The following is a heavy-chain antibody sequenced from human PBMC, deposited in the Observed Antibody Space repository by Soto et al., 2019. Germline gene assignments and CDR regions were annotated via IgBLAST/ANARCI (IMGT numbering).Heavy chain of an antibody. CDR3: ARMSQEEAVAAFVVPWFDP. J-gene: IGHJ5*02. Sequence: SVKVSCKASGGTFSSYAISWVRQAPGQGLEWMGGIIPIFGTANYAQKFQGRVTITADESTSTAYMELSSLRSEDTAVYYCARMSQEEAVAAFVVPWFDPWGQGTLVTVPQ. V-gene: IGHV1-69*13. CDR2: IIPIFGTA. D-gene: IGHD2-15*01. CDR1: GGTFSSYA.